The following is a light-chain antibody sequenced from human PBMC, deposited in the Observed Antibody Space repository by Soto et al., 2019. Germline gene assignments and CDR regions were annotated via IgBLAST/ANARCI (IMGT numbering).Light chain of an antibody. Sequence: DIQMTQSPSTLSASVGDRVTITCRASQSISSWLAWYQQKPGKAPKLLIYDASSLESGVPSRFSGSGSGTEFTLTISSLQPDDFATCYCEQYNSYSPINFGQVTGLEI. CDR3: EQYNSYSPIN. J-gene: IGKJ5*01. CDR1: QSISSW. V-gene: IGKV1-5*01. CDR2: DAS.